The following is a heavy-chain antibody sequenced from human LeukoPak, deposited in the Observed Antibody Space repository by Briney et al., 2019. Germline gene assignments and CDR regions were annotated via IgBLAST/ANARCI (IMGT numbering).Heavy chain of an antibody. J-gene: IGHJ4*02. CDR1: GGSFSGYY. Sequence: SETLSLTCAVYGGSFSGYYWSWIRQPPGKGLEWIGEINHSGSTNYNPSLKSRVTISVDTSKNQFSLKLSSVTAADTAVYYCARGRLGYSYGTAYYFGYWGQGTLVTVSS. D-gene: IGHD5-18*01. V-gene: IGHV4-34*01. CDR2: INHSGST. CDR3: ARGRLGYSYGTAYYFGY.